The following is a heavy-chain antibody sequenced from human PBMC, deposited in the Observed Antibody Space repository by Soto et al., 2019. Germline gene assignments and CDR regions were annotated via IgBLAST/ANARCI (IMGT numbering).Heavy chain of an antibody. CDR3: ARHKGGYYSGVDV. CDR2: IYYSGST. D-gene: IGHD3-16*01. J-gene: IGHJ6*02. Sequence: PSETLSLTGTVSGDAISNYYWSWIRQPPGKGLEWIGYIYYSGSTNYNPSLKSRVTISVDTSKNQFSLKLSSVTAADTAVYYCARHKGGYYSGVDVWGQGTTVTVSS. V-gene: IGHV4-59*08. CDR1: GDAISNYY.